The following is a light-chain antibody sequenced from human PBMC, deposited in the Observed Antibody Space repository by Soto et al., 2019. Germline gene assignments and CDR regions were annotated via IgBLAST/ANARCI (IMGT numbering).Light chain of an antibody. CDR2: AAS. J-gene: IGKJ4*01. CDR3: QQSYSTSRIT. CDR1: QSISTY. Sequence: DIQMTQSPSSLSASVGDRVTITCRASQSISTYLNWYQHKPGKAPKLLIYAASTLQSGVPSRFTGSGSGTDLTLSISSLQPEDLATYYCQQSYSTSRITFGGGTKVELK. V-gene: IGKV1-39*01.